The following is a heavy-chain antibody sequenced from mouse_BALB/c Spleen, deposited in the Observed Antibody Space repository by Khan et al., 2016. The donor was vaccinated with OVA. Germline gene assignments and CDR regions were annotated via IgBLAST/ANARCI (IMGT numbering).Heavy chain of an antibody. CDR3: ARGDALDS. CDR2: ISSGGST. J-gene: IGHJ4*01. CDR1: GFTFSSYA. V-gene: IGHV5-6-5*01. Sequence: EVELVESGGGLVKPGGSLKLSCAASGFTFSSYAMSWVRQTPEKRLEWVASISSGGSTYYPASVKGRFTISRDNARNILYLQMSSLRSEDTAMYYCARGDALDSWGQGTSVTVSA.